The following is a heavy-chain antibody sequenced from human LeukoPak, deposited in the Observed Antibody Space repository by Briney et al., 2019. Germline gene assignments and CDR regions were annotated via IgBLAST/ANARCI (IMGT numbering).Heavy chain of an antibody. D-gene: IGHD3-22*01. CDR2: IRVSGGST. V-gene: IGHV3-23*01. CDR1: GFTFSSYA. Sequence: PGGSLRLSCAASGFTFSSYAMTWVRQAPGKGLEWVSTIRVSGGSTYYADSVKGRFTISRDNSKNTLYLQMNSLRAEDTAVYYCARGSGYYYGNFDYWGQGTLVTVSS. CDR3: ARGSGYYYGNFDY. J-gene: IGHJ4*02.